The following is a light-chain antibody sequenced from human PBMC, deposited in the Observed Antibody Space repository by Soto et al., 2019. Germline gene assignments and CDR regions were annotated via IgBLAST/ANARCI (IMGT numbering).Light chain of an antibody. CDR3: QQYNNWPIT. V-gene: IGKV3-15*01. CDR1: QSVSSN. Sequence: EIVMTQSPATLSVSPGERATLSCRASQSVSSNLACYQQKPGQAPRLLIYGASTRATGIPARFSGSVSGTEFTLTISSLQYEDFAVYYCQQYNNWPITFGQGTRLEIK. CDR2: GAS. J-gene: IGKJ5*01.